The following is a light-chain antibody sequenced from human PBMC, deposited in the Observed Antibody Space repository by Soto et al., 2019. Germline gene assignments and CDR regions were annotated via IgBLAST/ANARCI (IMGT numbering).Light chain of an antibody. CDR3: AARDDSLNAWA. V-gene: IGLV1-44*01. CDR2: SSD. CDR1: SSNIGRNT. J-gene: IGLJ3*02. Sequence: QSVLTQPPSASGTPGQRVTISCSGSSSNIGRNTVKWYRQLPGTAPKLLIGSSDQRPSGVPDRFSGSQSGTSASLAISGLQSEDEADYICAARDDSLNAWAFGGGTKRPS.